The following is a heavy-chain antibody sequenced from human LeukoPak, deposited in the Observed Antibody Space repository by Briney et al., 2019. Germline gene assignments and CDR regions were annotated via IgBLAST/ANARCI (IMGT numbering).Heavy chain of an antibody. CDR2: INHSGST. CDR3: ARPRGYSGSYEGAFDI. J-gene: IGHJ3*02. CDR1: GGSFSGYY. V-gene: IGHV4-34*01. Sequence: SETLSLTCAVYGGSFSGYYWSWIRQPPGKGLEWIGEINHSGSTNYNPSLKSRVTISVDTSKNQFSLKLSSVTAADTAVYYCARPRGYSGSYEGAFDIWGQGTMVTVSS. D-gene: IGHD1-26*01.